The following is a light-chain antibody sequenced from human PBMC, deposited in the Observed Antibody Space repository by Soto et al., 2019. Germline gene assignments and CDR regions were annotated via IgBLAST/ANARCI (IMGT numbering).Light chain of an antibody. CDR3: QQYGYSPIT. Sequence: IVMTQSPATLSGSPGERATLSCRARQSLSSNLAWYQHKPGQAPRLLIYAASSRATGSPDRFSGGGSGTDFTLTISRLEPEDFAVYYCQQYGYSPITFGQGTRLEI. V-gene: IGKV3-20*01. J-gene: IGKJ5*01. CDR2: AAS. CDR1: QSLSSN.